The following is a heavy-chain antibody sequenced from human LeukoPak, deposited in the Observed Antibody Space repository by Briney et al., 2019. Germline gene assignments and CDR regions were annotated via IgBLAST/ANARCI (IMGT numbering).Heavy chain of an antibody. CDR2: INTNTGNP. V-gene: IGHV7-4-1*02. D-gene: IGHD6-6*01. Sequence: ASVKVSCKASGYTFTSYAMNWVRQALGQGLEWMGWINTNTGNPTYAQGFTGRFVFSLDTSVSTAYLQISSLKAEDTAVYYCAREVGSSTTLYYYYYYMDVWGKGTAVTVSS. CDR3: AREVGSSTTLYYYYYYMDV. CDR1: GYTFTSYA. J-gene: IGHJ6*03.